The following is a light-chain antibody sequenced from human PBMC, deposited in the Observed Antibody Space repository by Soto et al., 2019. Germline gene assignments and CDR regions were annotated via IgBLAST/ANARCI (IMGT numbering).Light chain of an antibody. CDR3: QQSYSTPTLT. Sequence: DIQMTQSPSSLSASVGDTVTITCRASQRISTFLNWYQQKPGKAHNLLIYAASSLQSGVPSSFSGSVSGTDFTLTIGSLQPEDFATYYGQQSYSTPTLTFCGVTKVDIK. CDR2: AAS. V-gene: IGKV1-39*01. J-gene: IGKJ4*01. CDR1: QRISTF.